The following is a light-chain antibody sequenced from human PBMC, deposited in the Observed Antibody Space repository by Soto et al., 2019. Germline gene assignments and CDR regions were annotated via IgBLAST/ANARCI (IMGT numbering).Light chain of an antibody. V-gene: IGLV1-51*01. CDR1: SSNLGNNY. J-gene: IGLJ2*01. CDR3: GTWDTRLGVVV. CDR2: DNN. Sequence: QSVLTQPPSVSAAPGQEVTISCSGSSSNLGNNYVSWYQQLPGTAPKLPIYDNNRRPSGTPDRFSGSKSGTSAALAITGLQTGDEADYYCGTWDTRLGVVVFGGGTKVTVL.